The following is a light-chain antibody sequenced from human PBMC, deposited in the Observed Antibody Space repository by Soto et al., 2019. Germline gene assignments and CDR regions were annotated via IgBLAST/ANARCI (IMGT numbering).Light chain of an antibody. Sequence: QSVLTPPASVSGSPGQSITISCSGISTDVDTYNYVSWYQLHPGEAPKVLIYDVNSRPSGVSNRFSGSRSGNTASLTISGLQAEDEAHYYCCSHTSGSTLYVFGTGNKVTVL. V-gene: IGLV2-14*03. CDR2: DVN. CDR1: STDVDTYNY. CDR3: CSHTSGSTLYV. J-gene: IGLJ1*01.